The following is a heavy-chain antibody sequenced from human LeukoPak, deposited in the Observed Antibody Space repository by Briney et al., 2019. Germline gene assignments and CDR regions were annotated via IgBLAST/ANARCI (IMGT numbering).Heavy chain of an antibody. CDR3: ARGRGYSSSQPNDY. CDR2: IYPNSGGT. V-gene: IGHV1-2*02. D-gene: IGHD6-13*01. CDR1: GYTFSGYY. Sequence: GASVKVSCKASGYTFSGYYIHWVRQAPGQGLEWMGWIYPNSGGTKYAQKFQGRVTMTRDTSISTAYMELSRLRSDDTAVYYCARGRGYSSSQPNDYWGQGTLVTVSS. J-gene: IGHJ4*02.